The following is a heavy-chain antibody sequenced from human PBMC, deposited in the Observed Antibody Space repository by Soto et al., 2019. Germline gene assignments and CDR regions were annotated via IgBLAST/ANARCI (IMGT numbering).Heavy chain of an antibody. V-gene: IGHV1-8*01. J-gene: IGHJ5*01. CDR1: GYTFATYD. D-gene: IGHD2-21*01. Sequence: QVQLVQSGAEAKTPGASVKVSCKASGYTFATYDINWVRQAPGQGLEWMGWMNPNSDNTGYAQKFQGRLTMTRDTALSVAHMELSSLRNEDTAVYYCARSDGYNFNWLDSWGQGTLVTVSA. CDR2: MNPNSDNT. CDR3: ARSDGYNFNWLDS.